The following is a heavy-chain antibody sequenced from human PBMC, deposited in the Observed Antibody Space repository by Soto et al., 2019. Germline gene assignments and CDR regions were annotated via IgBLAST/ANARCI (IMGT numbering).Heavy chain of an antibody. CDR2: IDHSGRT. CDR3: ARSNWNYVRTLDY. CDR1: SVSVSGSYW. Sequence: SETLSLTCSVSSVSVSGSYWCAWVRQSPGKGLEWIGEIDHSGRTNYNPSLKSRVTMSLDYSKNQFSLNLRSVTAADTAVYYCARSNWNYVRTLDYWGQGSQVTVSS. V-gene: IGHV4-4*02. J-gene: IGHJ4*02. D-gene: IGHD1-7*01.